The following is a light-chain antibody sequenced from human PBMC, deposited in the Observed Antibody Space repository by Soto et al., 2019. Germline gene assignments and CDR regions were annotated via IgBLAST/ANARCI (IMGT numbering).Light chain of an antibody. J-gene: IGKJ1*01. V-gene: IGKV3-15*01. CDR1: ESVRSN. CDR2: GAS. CDR3: QQYNRWPWT. Sequence: VMTQSPASLSVSPGEGATLSCRASESVRSNLAWYQQKPGQGPRLLVYGASTRATGIPARFSGSGSETDFTLNINSLQSEDFAVYYCQQYNRWPWTFGQGTTVEIK.